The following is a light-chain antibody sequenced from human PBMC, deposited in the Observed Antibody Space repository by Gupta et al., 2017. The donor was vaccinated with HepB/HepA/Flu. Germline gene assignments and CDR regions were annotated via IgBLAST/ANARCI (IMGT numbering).Light chain of an antibody. Sequence: DIVMTQSPNSLAVSLGERANINCRSSQSVLYSSNNKNYLAWYQQKPGQPPNLLIYWASTRESGVPDRFIGSGSGTDFTLTISSLQAEDVAVYYCQQYFITPYTFGQGTKLEIK. V-gene: IGKV4-1*01. CDR3: QQYFITPYT. CDR1: QSVLYSSNNKNY. J-gene: IGKJ2*01. CDR2: WAS.